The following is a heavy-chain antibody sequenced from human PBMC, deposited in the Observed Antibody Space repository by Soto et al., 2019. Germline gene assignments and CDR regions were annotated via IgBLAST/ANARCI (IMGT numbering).Heavy chain of an antibody. CDR2: INPSGGST. D-gene: IGHD2-15*01. J-gene: IGHJ2*01. V-gene: IGHV1-46*01. CDR1: GYTFTSYY. Sequence: ASVKVSCKASGYTFTSYYMHWVRQAPGQGLEWMGIINPSGGSTSYAQKFQGRVTMTRDTSTSTVYMELSSLRSEDTAVYYCARVGAFRDIWWYLDLWGGGTLVTVSS. CDR3: ARVGAFRDIWWYLDL.